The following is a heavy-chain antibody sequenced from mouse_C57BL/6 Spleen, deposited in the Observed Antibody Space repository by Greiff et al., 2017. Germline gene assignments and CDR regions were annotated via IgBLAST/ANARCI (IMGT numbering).Heavy chain of an antibody. J-gene: IGHJ1*03. D-gene: IGHD2-14*01. Sequence: QVQLQQPGAELVRPGSSVKLSCKASGYTFTSYWMHWVKQRPIQGLEWIGNIDPSDSETHYNQKFKDKATLTVDKSSSTAYMPLSSLTSEDSAVYYCANRNQGYFDVWGTGTTVTVSS. CDR1: GYTFTSYW. CDR3: ANRNQGYFDV. CDR2: IDPSDSET. V-gene: IGHV1-52*01.